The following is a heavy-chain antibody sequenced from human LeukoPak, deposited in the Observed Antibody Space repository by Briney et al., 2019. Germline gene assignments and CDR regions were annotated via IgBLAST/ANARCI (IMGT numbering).Heavy chain of an antibody. D-gene: IGHD1-26*01. Sequence: PGGSLRLSCAPSGFTFSSYAMSWVRQAPGKGLEWVSAIGGSGGSTYYADSVKGRFTISRDNSKNTLYLQMNSPRAEDTDVYYCAKDPWGQWEPGCWGQGTLVTVSS. CDR3: AKDPWGQWEPGC. J-gene: IGHJ4*02. CDR2: IGGSGGST. CDR1: GFTFSSYA. V-gene: IGHV3-23*01.